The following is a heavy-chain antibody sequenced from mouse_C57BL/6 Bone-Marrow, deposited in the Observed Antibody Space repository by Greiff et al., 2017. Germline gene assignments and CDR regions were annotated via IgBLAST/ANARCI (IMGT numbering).Heavy chain of an antibody. CDR2: INPYNGGT. V-gene: IGHV1-19*01. D-gene: IGHD2-4*01. CDR1: GYTFTDYY. Sequence: EVQLQASGPVLVKPGASVKMSCKASGYTFTDYYMNWVKQSHGKSLEWIGVINPYNGGTSYNQKFKGKATLTVDKSSITAYMELHSLTSEDSAVYYGATYDYYFDYGGQGTTLTVSS. CDR3: ATYDYYFDY. J-gene: IGHJ2*01.